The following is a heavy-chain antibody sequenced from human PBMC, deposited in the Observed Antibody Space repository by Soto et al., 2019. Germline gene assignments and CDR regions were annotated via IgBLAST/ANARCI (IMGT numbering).Heavy chain of an antibody. J-gene: IGHJ4*02. CDR1: GFTFTDYS. CDR2: ISSTSNIA. CDR3: ASCYGDYEFPCEY. Sequence: GGSLRLSCEGSGFTFTDYSMLWVRQAPGKGLEWVSYISSTSNIAFYVDSVEGRFTTSRDNAKNSLYLQMNSLRDEDTAVYYCASCYGDYEFPCEYWGQGTLVTVSS. D-gene: IGHD4-17*01. V-gene: IGHV3-21*05.